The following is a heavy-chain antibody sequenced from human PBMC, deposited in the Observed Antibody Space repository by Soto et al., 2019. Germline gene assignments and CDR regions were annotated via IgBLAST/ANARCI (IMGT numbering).Heavy chain of an antibody. CDR3: ATLYDSSGYWPFAFDY. CDR2: IYYSGST. J-gene: IGHJ4*02. CDR1: GGSISSSSYY. Sequence: SWETLSLTCTVSGGSISSSSYYWGWIRQPPGKGLEWIGSIYYSGSTYYNPSLKSRVTISVDTSKNQFSLKLSSVTAADTAVYYCATLYDSSGYWPFAFDYWGQGTLVTVSS. V-gene: IGHV4-39*01. D-gene: IGHD3-22*01.